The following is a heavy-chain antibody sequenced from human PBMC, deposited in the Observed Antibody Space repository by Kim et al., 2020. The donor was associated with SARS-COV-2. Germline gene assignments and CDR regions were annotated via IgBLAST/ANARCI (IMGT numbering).Heavy chain of an antibody. CDR1: GFSFNEFW. J-gene: IGHJ6*02. Sequence: GGSLRLSCAASGFSFNEFWMHWVRQAPGKGVEWVANIKQDGSEKFYVDSVKGRFTISRDNAKNTVYLEMNSLRAEDTAVYHCGRAMSVWGQGTTVTVSS. CDR2: IKQDGSEK. CDR3: GRAMSV. V-gene: IGHV3-7*04.